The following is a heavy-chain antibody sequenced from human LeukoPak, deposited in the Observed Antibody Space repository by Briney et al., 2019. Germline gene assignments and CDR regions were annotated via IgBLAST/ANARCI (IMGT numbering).Heavy chain of an antibody. CDR2: ISAYNGNT. CDR3: ARLRGLLRYFPDAFDI. D-gene: IGHD3-9*01. Sequence: ASVKVSCKASGYTFTSYGISWVRQAPGQGLEWMGWISAYNGNTNYAQKLQGRVTMTTDTSTSTVYMELRSLRSDDTAVYYCARLRGLLRYFPDAFDIWGQGTMVTVSS. J-gene: IGHJ3*02. V-gene: IGHV1-18*01. CDR1: GYTFTSYG.